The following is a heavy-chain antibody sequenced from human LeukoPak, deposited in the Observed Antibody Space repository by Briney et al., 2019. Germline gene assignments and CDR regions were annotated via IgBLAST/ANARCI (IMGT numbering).Heavy chain of an antibody. V-gene: IGHV3-30*18. CDR2: ISYDGSNK. CDR1: GFTFSSYG. J-gene: IGHJ4*02. Sequence: GRSLRLSCAASGFTFSSYGMHWVRQAPGKGLEWVAVISYDGSNKYYADSVKGRFTISRDNSKNTLYLQMNSLRAEDTAVYCCAKSIRGIADFDYWGQGTLVTVSS. D-gene: IGHD6-13*01. CDR3: AKSIRGIADFDY.